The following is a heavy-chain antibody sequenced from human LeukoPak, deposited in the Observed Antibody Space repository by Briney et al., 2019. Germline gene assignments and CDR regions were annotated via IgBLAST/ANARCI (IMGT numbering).Heavy chain of an antibody. CDR1: GFTFRSFW. Sequence: GGSLRLSCAASGFTFRSFWMSWVRQAPGKGLEWVANIKQDGSEKHYVDSVKGRFTISRDNAKNSLYLQMNSLRAEDTAVYYCARVTSTYYYGSGRLEDYWGEGTLVTVSS. D-gene: IGHD3-10*01. CDR3: ARVTSTYYYGSGRLEDY. CDR2: IKQDGSEK. V-gene: IGHV3-7*05. J-gene: IGHJ4*02.